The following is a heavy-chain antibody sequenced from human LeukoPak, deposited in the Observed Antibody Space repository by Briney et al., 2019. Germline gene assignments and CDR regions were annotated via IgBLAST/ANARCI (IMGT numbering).Heavy chain of an antibody. J-gene: IGHJ6*02. CDR2: VNRDGSET. V-gene: IGHV3-7*03. CDR3: ARNNGMDV. CDR1: GFTLSNHW. Sequence: GESLRLSSAASGFTLSNHWMTWVRQVPGRGPEWVANVNRDGSETYYLDSVKGRFTISKDNAKNSLYLQMNSLRAEDTALYHCARNNGMDVWGQGTTVIVSS.